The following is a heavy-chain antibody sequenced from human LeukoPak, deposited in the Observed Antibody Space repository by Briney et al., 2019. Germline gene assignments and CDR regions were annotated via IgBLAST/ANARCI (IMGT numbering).Heavy chain of an antibody. CDR2: ISGSGGST. Sequence: GGSLRLSCAASGFTFSSYAMSWVRQAPGKGLEWVSAISGSGGSTYYADSVKGRFTISRDNSENTLYLQMNSLRAEDTAVYYCAKVTSSGWYFDYWGQGTLVTVSS. CDR1: GFTFSSYA. J-gene: IGHJ4*02. V-gene: IGHV3-23*01. CDR3: AKVTSSGWYFDY. D-gene: IGHD6-19*01.